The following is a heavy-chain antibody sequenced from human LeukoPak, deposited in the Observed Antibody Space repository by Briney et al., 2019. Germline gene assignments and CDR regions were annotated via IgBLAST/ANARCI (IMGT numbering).Heavy chain of an antibody. CDR1: GGTFSSYA. CDR2: IIPIFGTA. Sequence: GASVKVSCKASGGTFSSYAISWVRQAPGQGLEWMGRIIPIFGTANYAQKFQGRVTITTDESTSTAYMELSSLRSEDTAEYYCARDLRSWYDILTGYYYYYYMDVWGKGTTVTVSS. CDR3: ARDLRSWYDILTGYYYYYYMDV. D-gene: IGHD3-9*01. V-gene: IGHV1-69*05. J-gene: IGHJ6*03.